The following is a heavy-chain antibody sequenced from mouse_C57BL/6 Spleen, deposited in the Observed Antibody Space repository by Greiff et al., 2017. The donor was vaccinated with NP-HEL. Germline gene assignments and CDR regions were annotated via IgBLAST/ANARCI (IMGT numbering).Heavy chain of an antibody. J-gene: IGHJ1*03. CDR2: IYPRSGNT. CDR1: GYTFTSYG. Sequence: QVHVKQSGAELARPGASVKLSCKASGYTFTSYGISWVKQRTGQGLEWIGEIYPRSGNTYYNEKFKGKATLTADKSSSTAYMELRSLTSEDSAVYFCARWDYSNYGYFDVWGTGTTVTVSS. V-gene: IGHV1-81*01. D-gene: IGHD2-5*01. CDR3: ARWDYSNYGYFDV.